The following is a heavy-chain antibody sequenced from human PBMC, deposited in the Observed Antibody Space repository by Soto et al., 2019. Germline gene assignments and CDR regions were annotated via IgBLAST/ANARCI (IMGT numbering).Heavy chain of an antibody. J-gene: IGHJ5*02. CDR3: ARDHPTGWFDP. Sequence: ASVKVSCKVSGGTFSSYPIIWVRQAPGQGLEWMGGIIPILNTGNYAQRFQGRVTITADEPTSTAYMELSSLTSEDTAVYYCARDHPTGWFDPWGQGTLVTVSS. V-gene: IGHV1-69*13. CDR1: GGTFSSYP. CDR2: IIPILNTG. D-gene: IGHD4-17*01.